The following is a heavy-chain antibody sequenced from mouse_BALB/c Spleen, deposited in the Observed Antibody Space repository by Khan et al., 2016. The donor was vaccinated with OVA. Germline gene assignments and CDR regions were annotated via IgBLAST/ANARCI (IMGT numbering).Heavy chain of an antibody. CDR2: IDPPNGNT. J-gene: IGHJ2*01. CDR1: GFNIKDTY. Sequence: EVQLQESGAELVKPGATVKLSCTASGFNIKDTYMHWLKQWPGQGLEWIGRIDPPNGNTKYDPKFQGKVTITADTSSNTAYLQLSSLTTEDTDVYYCARMTKKWGQGTTLTVSS. CDR3: ARMTKK. V-gene: IGHV14-3*02.